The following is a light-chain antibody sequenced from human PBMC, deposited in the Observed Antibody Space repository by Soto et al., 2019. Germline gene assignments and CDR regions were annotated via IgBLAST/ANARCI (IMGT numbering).Light chain of an antibody. Sequence: DIVMTQSPDSLAVSLGERATINCKSSQSIFYSSNNKNDLTWYQQKPGQPPKLRIYLASTRESGVPDRFSGSGSGTDFTLNISSMQAEDVAVYYCQQYYSTPWTFGQGTKVEIK. J-gene: IGKJ1*01. CDR3: QQYYSTPWT. CDR1: QSIFYSSNNKND. V-gene: IGKV4-1*01. CDR2: LAS.